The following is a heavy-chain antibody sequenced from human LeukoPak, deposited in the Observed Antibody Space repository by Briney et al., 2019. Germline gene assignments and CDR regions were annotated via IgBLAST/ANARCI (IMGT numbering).Heavy chain of an antibody. Sequence: PSETLSLTCTVSGGSVSSYYWTWIRQAPGKGLEWIGYIFYIGTTNYNPSLKSRVTISVDTSNNQFSLKLSSVTAADTAVYYCARLSTGGYGMDVWGQGTTVTVSS. D-gene: IGHD3-10*01. CDR2: IFYIGTT. V-gene: IGHV4-59*08. J-gene: IGHJ6*02. CDR1: GGSVSSYY. CDR3: ARLSTGGYGMDV.